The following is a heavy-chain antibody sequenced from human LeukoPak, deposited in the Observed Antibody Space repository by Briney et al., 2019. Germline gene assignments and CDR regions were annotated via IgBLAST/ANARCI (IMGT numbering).Heavy chain of an antibody. CDR1: GGTFSSYA. J-gene: IGHJ4*02. CDR2: IIPIFGTA. Sequence: SVKVSCKVSGGTFSSYAISWVRQAPGQGLEWMGGIIPIFGTANYAQKFQGRVTITTDESTSTAYMELSSLRSEDTAVYYCARDLGSFGGSGSTWGQGTLVTVSS. CDR3: ARDLGSFGGSGST. V-gene: IGHV1-69*05. D-gene: IGHD1-26*01.